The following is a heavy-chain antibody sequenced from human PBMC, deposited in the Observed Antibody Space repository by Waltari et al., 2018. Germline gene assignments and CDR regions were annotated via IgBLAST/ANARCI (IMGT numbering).Heavy chain of an antibody. CDR2: IRYDGSNK. CDR1: GFTFSSYG. CDR3: AKDGSVGYYYYMDV. V-gene: IGHV3-30*02. J-gene: IGHJ6*03. Sequence: QVQLVESGGGVVQPGGSLRLSCAASGFTFSSYGMHWVRQAPGKGLEWVAFIRYDGSNKYYADSVKGRFTISRDNSKNTLYLQMNSLRAEDTAVYYCAKDGSVGYYYYMDVWGKGTTVTISS. D-gene: IGHD3-16*01.